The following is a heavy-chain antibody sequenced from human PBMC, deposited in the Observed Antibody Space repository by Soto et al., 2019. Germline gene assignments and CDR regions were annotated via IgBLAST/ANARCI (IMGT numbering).Heavy chain of an antibody. J-gene: IGHJ4*02. V-gene: IGHV1-18*01. CDR2: ISAYNGNT. D-gene: IGHD2-2*01. Sequence: ASVKVSCKASGYTFTSYGISWVRQAPGQGLEWMGWISAYNGNTNYAQKLQGRVTMTTDTSTSTAYMELRSLRSDDTAVYYCARPGRGYCSSTSCYNTYYFDYWGQGTLVTVSS. CDR1: GYTFTSYG. CDR3: ARPGRGYCSSTSCYNTYYFDY.